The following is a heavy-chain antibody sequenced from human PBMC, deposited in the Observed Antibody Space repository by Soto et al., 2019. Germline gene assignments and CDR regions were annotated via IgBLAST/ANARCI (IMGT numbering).Heavy chain of an antibody. D-gene: IGHD6-13*01. CDR2: INPTIGST. V-gene: IGHV1-46*01. Sequence: ASVKVSCKASGYTFTNDSIHCVRQAPGQGLECLAIINPTIGSTNYAQEFQGRVSLTMDSSTSTVYMELSGLRSEDTAMLYCARDLAAADYGDQGTLVTVSS. CDR1: GYTFTNDS. J-gene: IGHJ4*02. CDR3: ARDLAAADY.